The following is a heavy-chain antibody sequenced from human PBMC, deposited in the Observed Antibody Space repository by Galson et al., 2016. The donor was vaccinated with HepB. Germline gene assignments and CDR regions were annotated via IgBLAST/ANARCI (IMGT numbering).Heavy chain of an antibody. J-gene: IGHJ4*02. Sequence: SVKVSCKASGGSFRSYAVSWVRQAPGQGLEWMGGIIPMFGTANYTQTFQGRVTITADEFTNIAYMELRSLRSEDTAVYYCATNSFYYDTSGYGEVGHWGQGTQVTVSS. V-gene: IGHV1-69*13. CDR1: GGSFRSYA. CDR3: ATNSFYYDTSGYGEVGH. D-gene: IGHD3-22*01. CDR2: IIPMFGTA.